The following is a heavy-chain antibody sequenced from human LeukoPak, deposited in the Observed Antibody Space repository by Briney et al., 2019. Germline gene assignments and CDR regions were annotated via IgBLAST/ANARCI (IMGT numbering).Heavy chain of an antibody. CDR2: IHFDGSTK. V-gene: IGHV3-30*02. CDR3: AKDQCTRTSCDGYPGH. Sequence: SGGSLRLSCAASGFTFNSYGMHWVRQAPGKGLEWVALIHFDGSTKYSGDSVKGRFTVSRDNSKNTLYLQMNSLRPEDTAVYYCAKDQCTRTSCDGYPGHWGQGTLVTVSS. J-gene: IGHJ4*02. D-gene: IGHD2-2*01. CDR1: GFTFNSYG.